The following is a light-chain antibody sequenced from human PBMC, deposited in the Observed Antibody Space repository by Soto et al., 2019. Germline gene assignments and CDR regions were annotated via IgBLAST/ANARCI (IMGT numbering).Light chain of an antibody. CDR1: QSVSSN. V-gene: IGKV3-15*01. CDR3: QQYNNWPSIT. CDR2: GAS. Sequence: EIVMTQSPATLSVSPGERATLSCSASQSVSSNLAWYQQKPGQAPRLLIYGASTRATGIPARFSGSGSGTEFTLTISSLQSEDFAVYYCQQYNNWPSITIGRGTRLEIK. J-gene: IGKJ5*01.